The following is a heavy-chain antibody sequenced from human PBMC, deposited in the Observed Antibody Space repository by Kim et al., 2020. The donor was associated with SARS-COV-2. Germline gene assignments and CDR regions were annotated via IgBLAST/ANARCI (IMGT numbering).Heavy chain of an antibody. Sequence: SETLSLTCTLSGGSINSYYWSWIRQPPGKGLELIAYFHYSGGTYYNPSLKSRATISIDTSKSQFSLKLASVTPADTAVYYCARGGYSVSTSCRGRGDSKAYFDYWGRGTLVTVSS. CDR1: GGSINSYY. D-gene: IGHD2-2*01. V-gene: IGHV4-59*13. J-gene: IGHJ4*02. CDR2: FHYSGGT. CDR3: ARGGYSVSTSCRGRGDSKAYFDY.